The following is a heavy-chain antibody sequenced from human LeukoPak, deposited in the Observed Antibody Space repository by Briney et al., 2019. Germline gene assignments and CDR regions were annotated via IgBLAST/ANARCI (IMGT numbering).Heavy chain of an antibody. CDR3: ARDNSVRDEAWWFNP. CDR1: GYTFTSYD. Sequence: ASVKVSCKASGYTFTSYDINWVRQATGQGLEWMGWMNPNSGNTGYAQKFQGRVTMTRNTSISTAYLELSSLRSEDTAVYYCARDNSVRDEAWWFNPWGQGTLVTVSS. J-gene: IGHJ5*02. D-gene: IGHD5-24*01. CDR2: MNPNSGNT. V-gene: IGHV1-8*01.